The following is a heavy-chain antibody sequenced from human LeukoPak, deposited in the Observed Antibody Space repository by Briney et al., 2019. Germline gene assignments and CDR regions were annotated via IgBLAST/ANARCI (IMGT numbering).Heavy chain of an antibody. CDR2: INHSGST. Sequence: SETLSLTCAVYGGSFSGYYWSWIRQPPGKGLEWIGEINHSGSTNNNPSLKSRVTISVDTSKNQFSLKLSSVTAADTAVYYCARGLGSYGYWYFQHWGQGTLVTVSS. CDR3: ARGLGSYGYWYFQH. J-gene: IGHJ1*01. D-gene: IGHD5-18*01. CDR1: GGSFSGYY. V-gene: IGHV4-34*01.